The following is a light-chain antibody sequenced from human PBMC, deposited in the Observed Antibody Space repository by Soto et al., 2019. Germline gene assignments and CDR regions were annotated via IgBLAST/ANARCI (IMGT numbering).Light chain of an antibody. CDR1: LNVNSY. Sequence: VLTQSPATLSLSPGERATLSCRASLNVNSYLAWYQQKPGQAPRLLIYDASNRAAGIPARFSGSGSGTDFTLTTSRLEPEDFAIYYCQQRQYWPPITFGQGTRLESK. CDR2: DAS. V-gene: IGKV3-11*01. J-gene: IGKJ5*01. CDR3: QQRQYWPPIT.